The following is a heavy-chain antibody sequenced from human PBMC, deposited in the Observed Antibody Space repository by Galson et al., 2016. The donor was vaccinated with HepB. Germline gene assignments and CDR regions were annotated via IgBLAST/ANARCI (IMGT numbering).Heavy chain of an antibody. CDR3: AKDRYAEMKWELLKGIDY. J-gene: IGHJ4*02. V-gene: IGHV3-30*18. CDR2: ISYDESNK. D-gene: IGHD1-26*01. Sequence: SLRLSCAASGFSFRTYGMHWVRQAPGKGLEWVAVISYDESNKYYGDSVKGRFTISRDNSKSTLYLQMNSLRAEDTAVYYCAKDRYAEMKWELLKGIDYWGQGTLVTASS. CDR1: GFSFRTYG.